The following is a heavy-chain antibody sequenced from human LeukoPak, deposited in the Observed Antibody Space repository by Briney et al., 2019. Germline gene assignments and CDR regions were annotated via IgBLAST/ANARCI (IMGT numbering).Heavy chain of an antibody. J-gene: IGHJ4*02. V-gene: IGHV4-59*01. Sequence: PSETLSLTCTVSGGSISSYYWSWIRQPPGKGLEWIGYIYYSGSTNYNPSLKSRVTISVDTSKNQFSLKLSSVTDADTAVYYCATIEYYDSSGYYVNYWGQGTLVTVSS. CDR3: ATIEYYDSSGYYVNY. CDR2: IYYSGST. CDR1: GGSISSYY. D-gene: IGHD3-22*01.